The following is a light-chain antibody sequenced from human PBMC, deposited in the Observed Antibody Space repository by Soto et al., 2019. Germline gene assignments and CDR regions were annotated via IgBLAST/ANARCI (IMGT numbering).Light chain of an antibody. V-gene: IGKV1-5*01. CDR2: DAS. J-gene: IGKJ1*01. Sequence: DIELTQSPSTLSASVGDRLTISWRASQTICSWLAWYQQKKGKAPNLLMYDASSLESGVPSRLSGSGSGTEFTLTISRLQPDDFKTYYCQQYNSYPWTFGQGTKVDI. CDR3: QQYNSYPWT. CDR1: QTICSW.